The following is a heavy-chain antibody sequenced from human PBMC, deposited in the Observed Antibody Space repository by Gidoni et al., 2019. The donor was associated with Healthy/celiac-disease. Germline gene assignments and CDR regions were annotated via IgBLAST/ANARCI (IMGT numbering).Heavy chain of an antibody. CDR1: GFTFSSYD. D-gene: IGHD6-13*01. Sequence: EVQLVESGGGLVQPGGSLRLSCAASGFTFSSYDMHWVRQATGKGLEWVSAIGTAGDPYYPGSVKGRFTISRENAKNSLYLQMNSLRAGDTAVYYCARAVRIAAAANYYYYGMDVWGQGTTVTVSS. J-gene: IGHJ6*02. CDR3: ARAVRIAAAANYYYYGMDV. CDR2: IGTAGDP. V-gene: IGHV3-13*05.